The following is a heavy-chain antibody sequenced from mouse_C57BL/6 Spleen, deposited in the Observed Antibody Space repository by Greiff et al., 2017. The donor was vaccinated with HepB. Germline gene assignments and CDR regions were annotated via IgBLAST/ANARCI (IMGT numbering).Heavy chain of an antibody. D-gene: IGHD2-12*01. V-gene: IGHV1-53*01. CDR3: ARYEYYYAMDY. Sequence: VQLQESGTELVKPGASVKLSCKASGYTFTSYWMHWVKQRPGQGLEWIGNINPSNGGTNYNEKSKSKATLTVDKSSSTAYMQLSSLTSEDSAVYYCARYEYYYAMDYWGQGTSVTVSS. CDR2: INPSNGGT. CDR1: GYTFTSYW. J-gene: IGHJ4*01.